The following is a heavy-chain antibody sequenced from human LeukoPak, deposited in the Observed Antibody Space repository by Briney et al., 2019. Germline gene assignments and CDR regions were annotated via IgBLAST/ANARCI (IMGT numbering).Heavy chain of an antibody. V-gene: IGHV4-34*01. CDR2: INHSGST. J-gene: IGHJ4*02. Sequence: SETLSLTCAVYGGSFSPYYWSWIRQPPGKGLEWMGEINHSGSTNYNPSLKSRVTISVDTSKNQFSLRLSSVTAADTAVYYCARGGFYCGGDCYVDYWGQGTLVTVSS. CDR3: ARGGFYCGGDCYVDY. CDR1: GGSFSPYY. D-gene: IGHD2-21*02.